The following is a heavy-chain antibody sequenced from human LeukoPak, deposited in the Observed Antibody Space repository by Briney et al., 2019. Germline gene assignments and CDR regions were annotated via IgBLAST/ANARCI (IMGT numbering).Heavy chain of an antibody. CDR1: GFTFSTYV. CDR3: ARDVNLLFFDV. Sequence: GGSLRLSCAASGFTFSTYVMHWVRQAPGKGLMWVSRISHDGTDTSYADSVTGRFTISRDNAKNTLYLQMNSLRADDTAVYYCARDVNLLFFDVWGRGTLVTVSS. D-gene: IGHD2/OR15-2a*01. J-gene: IGHJ2*01. CDR2: ISHDGTDT. V-gene: IGHV3-74*01.